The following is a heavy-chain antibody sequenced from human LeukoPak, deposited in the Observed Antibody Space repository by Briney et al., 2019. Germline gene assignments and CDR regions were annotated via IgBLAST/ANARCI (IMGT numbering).Heavy chain of an antibody. CDR2: ISAYNGNT. J-gene: IGHJ4*02. CDR1: GYTFTSYG. D-gene: IGHD6-13*01. CDR3: ARDRDTGAVPGTWIILY. Sequence: ASVKVSCKASGYTFTSYGISWVRQAPGQGLEWMGWISAYNGNTNYAQKLQGRVTMTTDTSTSTAYMELRSLRSDDTAVYYCARDRDTGAVPGTWIILYWGQGTLVTVSS. V-gene: IGHV1-18*01.